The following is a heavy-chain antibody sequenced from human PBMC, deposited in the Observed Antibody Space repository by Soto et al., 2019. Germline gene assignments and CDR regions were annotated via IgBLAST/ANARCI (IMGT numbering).Heavy chain of an antibody. J-gene: IGHJ5*02. CDR1: GGSISSGDYY. CDR3: ARWWSGSRQGFDP. D-gene: IGHD3-3*01. CDR2: IYYSGST. Sequence: QVQLQESGPGLVKPSQTLSLTCTVSGGSISSGDYYWSWIRQHPGKGLEWIGYIYYSGSTYYKPSLKGRVTISVDTSKNQFSLKLSSVTAADTAVYYCARWWSGSRQGFDPWGQGTLGTVSS. V-gene: IGHV4-31*03.